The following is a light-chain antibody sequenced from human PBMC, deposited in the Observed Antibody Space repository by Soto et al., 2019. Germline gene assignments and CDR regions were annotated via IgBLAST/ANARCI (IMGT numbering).Light chain of an antibody. Sequence: QSVLTRPASVFGSPGQSITISCTGTSSDVGRYKFVSWYQQHPGKAPKVMIYEGSKRPSGVSNRFSGSKSGNTASLTISGLQAEDEADYYCCSYTSSRTYVFGTGTKVTVL. V-gene: IGLV2-23*01. J-gene: IGLJ1*01. CDR3: CSYTSSRTYV. CDR2: EGS. CDR1: SSDVGRYKF.